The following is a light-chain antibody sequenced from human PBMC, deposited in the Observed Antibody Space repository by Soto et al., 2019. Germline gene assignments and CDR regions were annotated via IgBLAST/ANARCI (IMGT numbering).Light chain of an antibody. CDR1: SSNIGTGYD. CDR3: QSYDISLSGSV. V-gene: IGLV1-40*01. Sequence: QSVMTQAPSVSGAPGQRVTISCTGSSSNIGTGYDVHWYQQLPGTAPKLLIYGNSNRPSGVPDRFSGSKSGTSASLAITGLQAADEADYYCQSYDISLSGSVFGTGTKVTVL. J-gene: IGLJ1*01. CDR2: GNS.